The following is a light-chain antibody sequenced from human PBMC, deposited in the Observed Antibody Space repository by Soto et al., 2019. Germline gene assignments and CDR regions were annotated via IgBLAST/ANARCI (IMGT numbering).Light chain of an antibody. V-gene: IGLV3-25*03. CDR1: ALPKQY. J-gene: IGLJ3*02. Sequence: SYELTQPPSVSVSPGQTARLTCSGDALPKQYAFWYQQKPGQAPVLVIYKDTERPSGIPERFSGFSSGTTVTLTISGVQAEDEADYYCQSADSSVAYWVFGGGTKLTVL. CDR2: KDT. CDR3: QSADSSVAYWV.